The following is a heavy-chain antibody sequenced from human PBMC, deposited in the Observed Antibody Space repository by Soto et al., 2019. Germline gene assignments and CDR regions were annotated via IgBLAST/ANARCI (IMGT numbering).Heavy chain of an antibody. D-gene: IGHD1-26*01. Sequence: LRLSCAASGFTFDDYAMHWVRQPPGKGLEWVSGISWNSGSMVYADSVKARFTISRDNAKNSLYLQMNSLRAEDTALYFCAKDISGRGSFYYYYGMDVWGQGTTVTVSS. V-gene: IGHV3-9*01. CDR3: AKDISGRGSFYYYYGMDV. CDR1: GFTFDDYA. CDR2: ISWNSGSM. J-gene: IGHJ6*02.